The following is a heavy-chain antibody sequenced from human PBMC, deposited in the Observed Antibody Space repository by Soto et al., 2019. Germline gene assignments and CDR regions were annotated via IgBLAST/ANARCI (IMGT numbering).Heavy chain of an antibody. D-gene: IGHD3-10*01. CDR1: GYTFTSYD. CDR3: ARFTRVGGFIEGAFDY. J-gene: IGHJ4*02. V-gene: IGHV1-8*01. CDR2: MNPNSGNT. Sequence: ASVKVSCKASGYTFTSYDINWVRQATGQGLEWMGWMNPNSGNTGYAQKFQGRVTMTRSTSISTAYMELSSLRSEDTAVYYCARFTRVGGFIEGAFDYWGQEPRVTVSS.